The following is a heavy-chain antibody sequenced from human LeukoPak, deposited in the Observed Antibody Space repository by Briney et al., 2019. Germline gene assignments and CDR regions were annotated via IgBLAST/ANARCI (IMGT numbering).Heavy chain of an antibody. Sequence: GASVKVSCKASGGAFNNYAISWVRQAPGHGLEWMGVFLTKSDTTDYAQKFQGRVTITADESSSTAYMQLSSLTSEDTAVYYCATTLGYCTNDVCYKGRYFDYWGQGTLVTVSS. CDR3: ATTLGYCTNDVCYKGRYFDY. CDR2: FLTKSDTT. J-gene: IGHJ4*02. D-gene: IGHD2-8*01. CDR1: GGAFNNYA. V-gene: IGHV1-69*13.